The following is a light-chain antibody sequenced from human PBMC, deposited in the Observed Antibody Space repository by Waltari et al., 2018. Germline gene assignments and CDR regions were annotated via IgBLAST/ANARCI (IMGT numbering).Light chain of an antibody. Sequence: QSVLTQPPSVSAAPGQKVTISCSGSSSNIGNNYVSWYQQFPGTAPKVLIYDNHKRPSGIPDRFSGSKSGPSATLDITGLQTGDEADYYCGTWDSSLSVVVFGGGTKLTVL. CDR3: GTWDSSLSVVV. CDR1: SSNIGNNY. CDR2: DNH. J-gene: IGLJ2*01. V-gene: IGLV1-51*01.